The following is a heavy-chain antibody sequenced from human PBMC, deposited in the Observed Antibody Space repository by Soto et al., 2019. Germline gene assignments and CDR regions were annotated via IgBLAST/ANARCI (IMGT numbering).Heavy chain of an antibody. V-gene: IGHV1-69*12. J-gene: IGHJ4*02. CDR3: AGPPPGYYYDSSGYYYY. D-gene: IGHD3-22*01. CDR1: GGTFSSYA. CDR2: IIPIIGTA. Sequence: QVQLVQSGAEVKKPGSSVKVSCKASGGTFSSYAISWVRQAPGQGLEWMGGIIPIIGTANYAQKFQGRVTITADESTSTAYMELSSLRSEDTAVYYCAGPPPGYYYDSSGYYYYWGQGTLVTVSS.